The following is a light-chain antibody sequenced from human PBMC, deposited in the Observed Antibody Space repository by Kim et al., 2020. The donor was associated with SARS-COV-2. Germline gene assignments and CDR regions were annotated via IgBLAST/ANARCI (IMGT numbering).Light chain of an antibody. J-gene: IGLJ2*01. CDR1: SSDVGGYNR. Sequence: QSVLTQPASVSGSPGQSITISCTGTSSDVGGYNRVSWYQQHPGKAPKLMIYDVSNRPSGVSNRFSCSKSGNTASLTISGLQAEDEADYYCSSYTSSSTLVVFGGGTQLTVL. CDR2: DVS. CDR3: SSYTSSSTLVV. V-gene: IGLV2-14*03.